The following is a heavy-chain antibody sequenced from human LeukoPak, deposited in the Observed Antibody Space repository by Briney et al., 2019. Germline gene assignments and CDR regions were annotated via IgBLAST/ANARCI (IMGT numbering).Heavy chain of an antibody. D-gene: IGHD3-9*01. CDR1: GFTFSSYE. CDR3: ARDSYYDILTGYSYYMDV. Sequence: GGSLRLSCAASGFTFSSYEMNWVRQAPGKGLEWVSYISSSGSTIYYADSVKGRFTISRDNAKNSLYLQMNSLRAEDTAVYCCARDSYYDILTGYSYYMDVWGKGTTVTISS. V-gene: IGHV3-48*03. J-gene: IGHJ6*03. CDR2: ISSSGSTI.